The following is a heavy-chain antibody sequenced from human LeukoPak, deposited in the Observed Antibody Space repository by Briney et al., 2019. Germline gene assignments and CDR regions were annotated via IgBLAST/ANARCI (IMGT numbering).Heavy chain of an antibody. D-gene: IGHD3-10*01. CDR1: GGSISSYY. Sequence: SETLSLTCTVSGGSISSYYWSWIRQPPGKGLEWIGYIYYSGSTNYNPPLKSRVTISVDTSKNQFSLKLSSVTAADTAVYYCARGFGMGRLDPWGQGTLVTVSS. CDR3: ARGFGMGRLDP. CDR2: IYYSGST. V-gene: IGHV4-59*01. J-gene: IGHJ5*02.